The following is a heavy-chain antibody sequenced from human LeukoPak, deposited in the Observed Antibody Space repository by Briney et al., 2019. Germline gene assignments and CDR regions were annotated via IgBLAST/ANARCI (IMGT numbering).Heavy chain of an antibody. V-gene: IGHV3-7*04. CDR1: GGSFSGYY. Sequence: PSETLSLTCAVYGGSFSGYYWSWIRQAPGKGLEWVANIKQDGSEKYYVESVKGRFTISRDNAKNSLYLQMNSLRAEDTAVYYCARGDGADMDVWGKGTTVTISS. J-gene: IGHJ6*03. CDR3: ARGDGADMDV. D-gene: IGHD5-24*01. CDR2: IKQDGSEK.